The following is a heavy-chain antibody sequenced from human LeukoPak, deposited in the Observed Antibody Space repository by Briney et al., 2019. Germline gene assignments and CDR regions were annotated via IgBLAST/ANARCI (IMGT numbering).Heavy chain of an antibody. CDR1: GGSFSGYY. CDR2: INHSGST. V-gene: IGHV4-34*01. CDR3: ARQKGSCSGGSCYLQQNYYMDV. J-gene: IGHJ6*03. D-gene: IGHD2-15*01. Sequence: SETLSLTCAVYGGSFSGYYWSWIRQPPGKGLDWIGEINHSGSTNYNPSLKSRATISVDTSKNQFSLKLSSVTAADTAVYYCARQKGSCSGGSCYLQQNYYMDVWGKGTTVTVSS.